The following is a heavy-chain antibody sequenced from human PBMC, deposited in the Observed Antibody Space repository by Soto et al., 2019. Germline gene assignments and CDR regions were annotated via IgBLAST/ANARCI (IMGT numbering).Heavy chain of an antibody. V-gene: IGHV2-5*02. Sequence: SGPTLVKPTQTLTLTCTFSGFSLSTSGVGVGWIRQPPGKALEWLALIYWDDDKRYSPSLKSRLTITKDTSKNQVVLTMTNMDPVDTATYYCAHRYSSIPYAEYFQHWGQGTLVTVSS. CDR1: GFSLSTSGVG. D-gene: IGHD6-13*01. CDR3: AHRYSSIPYAEYFQH. CDR2: IYWDDDK. J-gene: IGHJ1*01.